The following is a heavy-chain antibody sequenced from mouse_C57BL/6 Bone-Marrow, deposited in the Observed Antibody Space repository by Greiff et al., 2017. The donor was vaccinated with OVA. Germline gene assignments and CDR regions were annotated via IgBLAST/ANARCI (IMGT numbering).Heavy chain of an antibody. V-gene: IGHV1-4*01. CDR3: ARLPYYCGSILYYYAMDY. CDR2: INPSSGYT. J-gene: IGHJ4*01. D-gene: IGHD1-1*01. Sequence: QVQLQQSGAELARPGASVKVSCKASGYTFTSYTMHWVKQRPGQGLEWIGYINPSSGYTKYNQKFKDKATLTADKSSSTAYMQLSSLTSEDSAVYYCARLPYYCGSILYYYAMDYWGQGTSVTVSS. CDR1: GYTFTSYT.